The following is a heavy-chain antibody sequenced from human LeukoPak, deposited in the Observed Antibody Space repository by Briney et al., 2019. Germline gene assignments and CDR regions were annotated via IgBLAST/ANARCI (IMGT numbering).Heavy chain of an antibody. D-gene: IGHD6-6*01. CDR2: INPNSGGT. CDR3: ARGVGVGSSSRYLQH. Sequence: SVKVSCKASGYTFTGYYMHWVRQAPGQGLEWMGWINPNSGGTNYAQKFQGRVTMTRDTSISPAYMELSRLRSDDTAVYYCARGVGVGSSSRYLQHWGQGTLVTVSS. CDR1: GYTFTGYY. J-gene: IGHJ1*01. V-gene: IGHV1-2*02.